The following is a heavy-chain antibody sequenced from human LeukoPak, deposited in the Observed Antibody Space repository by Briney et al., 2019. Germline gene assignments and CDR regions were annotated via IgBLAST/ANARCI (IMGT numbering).Heavy chain of an antibody. D-gene: IGHD3-10*01. J-gene: IGHJ4*02. V-gene: IGHV1-2*02. CDR2: INPNSGGT. CDR1: GYTFTGYY. CDR3: ARSYGSGTTNDY. Sequence: ASVKVSCKASGYTFTGYYMHWVRQAPGQGLEWMGWINPNSGGTDYAQKFQGRVTMTRDTSISTTYMELRRLRSDDTAVYYCARSYGSGTTNDYWGQGTLSPSP.